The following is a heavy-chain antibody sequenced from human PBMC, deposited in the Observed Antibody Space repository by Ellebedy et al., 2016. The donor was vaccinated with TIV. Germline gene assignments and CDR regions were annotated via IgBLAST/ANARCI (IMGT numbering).Heavy chain of an antibody. V-gene: IGHV3-30*18. CDR1: GFTFNSYG. CDR3: AKDARIAGAGPPYYYYGMHV. CDR2: ISYDGSNK. Sequence: GESLKISXAASGFTFNSYGMYWVRQAPGKGLEWVAVISYDGSNKYYADSVKGRFTISRDNSKNTLYLEMSSLRAEDTAVYYCAKDARIAGAGPPYYYYGMHVWGQGTTVTVSS. J-gene: IGHJ6*02. D-gene: IGHD6-19*01.